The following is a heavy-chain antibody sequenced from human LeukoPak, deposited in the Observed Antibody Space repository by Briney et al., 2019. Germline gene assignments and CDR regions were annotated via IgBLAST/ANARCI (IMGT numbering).Heavy chain of an antibody. V-gene: IGHV5-51*01. Sequence: PGESLQISCKGSGYSFNSYWIGWVRQLPGKGLEWMGIIYPGDSDTRYSPSFQGQVTISADKSISTAYLQWSSLKASDTAMYYCARLPGIVATIERYFDYWGQGTLVTVSS. CDR1: GYSFNSYW. CDR2: IYPGDSDT. D-gene: IGHD5-12*01. CDR3: ARLPGIVATIERYFDY. J-gene: IGHJ4*02.